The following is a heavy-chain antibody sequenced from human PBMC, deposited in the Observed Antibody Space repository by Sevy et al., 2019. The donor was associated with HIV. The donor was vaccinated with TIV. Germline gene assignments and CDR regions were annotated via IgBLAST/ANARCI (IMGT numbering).Heavy chain of an antibody. Sequence: GGSLRLSCAASGFTFSSYAMHWVRQAPGKGLEWVAVISYDGSNKYYADSVKGRFTISRDNSKNTLYLQMNSLRAEETAVYYCAREYYDILTGYGNDAFDIWGQGTMVTVSS. D-gene: IGHD3-9*01. CDR1: GFTFSSYA. V-gene: IGHV3-30-3*01. CDR2: ISYDGSNK. CDR3: AREYYDILTGYGNDAFDI. J-gene: IGHJ3*02.